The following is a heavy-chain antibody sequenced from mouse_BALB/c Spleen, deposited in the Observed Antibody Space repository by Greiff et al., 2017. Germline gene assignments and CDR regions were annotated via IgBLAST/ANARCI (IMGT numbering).Heavy chain of an antibody. V-gene: IGHV2-9*02. Sequence: QVQLMESGPGLVAPSQSLSITCTVSGFSLTSYGVHWVRQPPGKGLEWLGVIWAGGSTNYNSALMSRLSISKDNSKSQVFLKMNSLQTDDTAMYYCAKTYYYGSSFPYWYFDVWGAGTTVTVSS. D-gene: IGHD1-1*01. CDR1: GFSLTSYG. CDR2: IWAGGST. CDR3: AKTYYYGSSFPYWYFDV. J-gene: IGHJ1*01.